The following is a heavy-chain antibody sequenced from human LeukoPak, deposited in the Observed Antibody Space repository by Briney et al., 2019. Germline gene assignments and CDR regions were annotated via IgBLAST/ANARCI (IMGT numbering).Heavy chain of an antibody. CDR1: GFTFSSYA. CDR2: ISGSGGST. V-gene: IGHV3-23*01. J-gene: IGHJ4*02. D-gene: IGHD6-6*01. CDR3: ARDEYIAGVSNY. Sequence: GGSLRLSCAASGFTFSSYAMSWVRQAPGKGLEWVSAISGSGGSTYYADSVKGRFTISRDNSKNTLYLQMNGLRAEDTAVYYCARDEYIAGVSNYWGQGTLVTVSS.